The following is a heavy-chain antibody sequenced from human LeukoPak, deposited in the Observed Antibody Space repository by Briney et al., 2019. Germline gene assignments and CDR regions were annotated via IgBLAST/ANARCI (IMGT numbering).Heavy chain of an antibody. Sequence: GGSLRLSCAASGFTFSDYYMSWIRQAPGKGLGWVSYISSSGSTIYYADSVKGRFTISRDNAKNSLYLQMNSLRAEDTAVYYCARDPQYSGYDWAFDYWGQGTLVTVSS. J-gene: IGHJ4*02. V-gene: IGHV3-11*01. CDR2: ISSSGSTI. CDR3: ARDPQYSGYDWAFDY. CDR1: GFTFSDYY. D-gene: IGHD5-12*01.